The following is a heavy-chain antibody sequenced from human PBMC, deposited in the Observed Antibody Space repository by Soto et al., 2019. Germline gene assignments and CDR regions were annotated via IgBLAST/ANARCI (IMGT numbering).Heavy chain of an antibody. CDR1: GYTFTSYG. D-gene: IGHD4-4*01. V-gene: IGHV1-18*01. J-gene: IGHJ6*03. CDR3: AKADSNYAGRFSYYYMDV. CDR2: ISGYNGNT. Sequence: QVQLVQSGTEVKKPGASVKVSCKASGYTFTSYGISWVRQAPGQGPEWMGWISGYNGNTHYPQKFQGKVTMTTGTSTSTAYMELRSLRSDDTAVYYCAKADSNYAGRFSYYYMDVWGNGTLVSVFS.